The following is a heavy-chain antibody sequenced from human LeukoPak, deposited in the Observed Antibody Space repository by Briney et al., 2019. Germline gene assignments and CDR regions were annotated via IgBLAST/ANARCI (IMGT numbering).Heavy chain of an antibody. V-gene: IGHV4-4*02. Sequence: SETLSLTCAVSGGSISSSNSWSWVRQPPGKGLEWIGEINHSGSTNYHPSPKSRVTMSVDKSKNQFSLKLSSVTAADTAVYYCARGSIAAAEGSHWFDPWGQGTLVTVSS. J-gene: IGHJ5*02. D-gene: IGHD6-13*01. CDR2: INHSGST. CDR3: ARGSIAAAEGSHWFDP. CDR1: GGSISSSNS.